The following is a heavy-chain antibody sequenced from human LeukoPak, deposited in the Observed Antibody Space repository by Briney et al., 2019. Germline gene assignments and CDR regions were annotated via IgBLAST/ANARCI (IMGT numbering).Heavy chain of an antibody. CDR3: AREGYYGDYFHYFDY. V-gene: IGHV3-30*03. J-gene: IGHJ4*02. Sequence: PGGSLRLSCAASGFTFGTFGMHWVRQAPGKGLEWVAFISYDGSSEYDADSVKGRFTISRDNSENTVYLQMNSLRAEDTAVYYCAREGYYGDYFHYFDYWGQGTLVTVSS. D-gene: IGHD4-17*01. CDR1: GFTFGTFG. CDR2: ISYDGSSE.